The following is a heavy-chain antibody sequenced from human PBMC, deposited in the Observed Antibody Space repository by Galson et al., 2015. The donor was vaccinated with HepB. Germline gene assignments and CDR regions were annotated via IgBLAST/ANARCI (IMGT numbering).Heavy chain of an antibody. CDR1: GFTFRNAW. CDR2: IKGITDGATT. D-gene: IGHD3-22*01. CDR3: ATSLGYDSGGNYYYAFDF. Sequence: SLRLSCAASGFTFRNAWMSWVRQAPGKGLEWVGRIKGITDGATTDYGAPVKGRFTISRDDSRDMVYVQMNSLETEDTAVYYCATSLGYDSGGNYYYAFDFWGQGTMVTVSS. J-gene: IGHJ3*01. V-gene: IGHV3-15*01.